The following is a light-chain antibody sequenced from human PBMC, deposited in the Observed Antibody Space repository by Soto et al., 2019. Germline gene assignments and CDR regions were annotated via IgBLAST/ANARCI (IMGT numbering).Light chain of an antibody. CDR2: GAS. Sequence: LTQSPGTLSLSPGERATLSCGASQSVSSSYLAWYQQKPGQAPRLLIYGASNRATGIPARLSGSASGTDFTLTISSLEPEDFAVYYCQQRSNSITFGGGTKVDIK. CDR3: QQRSNSIT. J-gene: IGKJ4*01. CDR1: QSVSSSY. V-gene: IGKV3D-20*02.